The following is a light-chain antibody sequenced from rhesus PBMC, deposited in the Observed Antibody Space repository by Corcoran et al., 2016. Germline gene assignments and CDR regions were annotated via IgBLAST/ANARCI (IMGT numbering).Light chain of an antibody. J-gene: IGKJ3*01. CDR2: DAS. Sequence: DIQLTQSPSSLSASVGDRVTITCRASQGISRYLAWYQQKSGKAPKLLIFDASSLQSGVPSRVSGSGSGIEFTLTISRLQPEDFATYYCQQRNTFPFTFGPGTKLDIK. CDR1: QGISRY. V-gene: IGKV1-38*01. CDR3: QQRNTFPFT.